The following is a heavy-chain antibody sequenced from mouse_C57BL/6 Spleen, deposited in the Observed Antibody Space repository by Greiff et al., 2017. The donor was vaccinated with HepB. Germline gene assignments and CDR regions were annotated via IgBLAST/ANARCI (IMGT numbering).Heavy chain of an antibody. CDR3: AREGDPPGFAY. CDR1: GYTFTSYG. J-gene: IGHJ3*01. D-gene: IGHD3-3*01. V-gene: IGHV1-81*01. Sequence: VQLQQSGAELARPGASVKLSCKASGYTFTSYGISWVKQRTGQGLEWIGEIYPRSGNTYYNEKFKGKATLTADKSSSTAYMKLRSLTSEDSAVYFCAREGDPPGFAYWGQGTLVTVSA. CDR2: IYPRSGNT.